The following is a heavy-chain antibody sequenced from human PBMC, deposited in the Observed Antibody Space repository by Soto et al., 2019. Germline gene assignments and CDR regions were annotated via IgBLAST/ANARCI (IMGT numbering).Heavy chain of an antibody. V-gene: IGHV1-46*01. J-gene: IGHJ4*02. CDR3: ARDFDNYDFWSGYYTPYFDY. D-gene: IGHD3-3*01. CDR2: INPSGGST. CDR1: GYTFTSYY. Sequence: VSVKVSCKASGYTFTSYYMRWVRQAPGQGLEWMGIINPSGGSTSYAQKFQGRVTMTRDTSTSTVYMELSSLRSEDTAVYYCARDFDNYDFWSGYYTPYFDYWGQGTLVTVSS.